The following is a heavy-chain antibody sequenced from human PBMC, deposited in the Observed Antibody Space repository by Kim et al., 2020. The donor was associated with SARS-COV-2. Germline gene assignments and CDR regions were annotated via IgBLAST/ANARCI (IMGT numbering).Heavy chain of an antibody. J-gene: IGHJ6*01. CDR2: IYYSGNT. Sequence: SETLSLTCAVSGVSISSYYWSWIRQPPGKGLEYIGYIYYSGNTNYNPSLKSRVTISVDTSKNQFSLQLSSVTAADTAVYYCARVVRDGAGSYYNVAGMDV. D-gene: IGHD3-10*01. V-gene: IGHV4-59*13. CDR1: GVSISSYY. CDR3: ARVVRDGAGSYYNVAGMDV.